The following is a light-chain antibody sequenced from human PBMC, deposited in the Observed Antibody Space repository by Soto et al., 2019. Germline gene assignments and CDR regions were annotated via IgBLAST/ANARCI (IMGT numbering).Light chain of an antibody. CDR1: QTLSSNY. V-gene: IGKV3-20*01. CDR3: QRYDGSIPST. CDR2: RAS. Sequence: EIVLTQSPGTLSLSPGERATLSCRASQTLSSNYLAWYQQKPGQAPRLLIFRASIRATGIPDRFSGSGSGTDFTLTITRLEPEYFAVYYCQRYDGSIPSTLCSGTKVDI. J-gene: IGKJ3*01.